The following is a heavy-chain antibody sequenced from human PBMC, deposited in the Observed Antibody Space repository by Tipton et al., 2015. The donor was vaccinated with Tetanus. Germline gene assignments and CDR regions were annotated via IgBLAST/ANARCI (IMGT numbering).Heavy chain of an antibody. Sequence: LRLSCTVSGASISGYYWNWIRQPPGKGLEWIGYIHYSGSTNYNPSLRSRVTLSIDTSKTQFSLNLISVTPADTAVYYCARTGWFGHMPAFDSCGQGTLVTVSS. CDR2: IHYSGST. J-gene: IGHJ4*02. CDR3: ARTGWFGHMPAFDS. V-gene: IGHV4-59*01. CDR1: GASISGYY. D-gene: IGHD3-10*01.